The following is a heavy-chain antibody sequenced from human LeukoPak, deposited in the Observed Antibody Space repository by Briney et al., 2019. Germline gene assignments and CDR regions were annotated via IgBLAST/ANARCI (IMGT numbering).Heavy chain of an antibody. D-gene: IGHD5-12*01. V-gene: IGHV3-30*02. J-gene: IGHJ4*02. CDR2: TRHDGSNK. Sequence: GGSLILSCAASGFSFNSYGMHWVRQAPGKVLEWVAFTRHDGSNKIYADSVKGRFTISRENSKNTLYLQMNSLRPEDTAVYYCAKGYSYGTDYWGQGTLVTVSS. CDR3: AKGYSYGTDY. CDR1: GFSFNSYG.